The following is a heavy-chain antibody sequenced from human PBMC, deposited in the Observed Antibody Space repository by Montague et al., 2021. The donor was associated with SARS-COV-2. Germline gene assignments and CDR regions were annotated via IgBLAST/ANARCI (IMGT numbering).Heavy chain of an antibody. Sequence: ETLSLPFFFSGGSFRGYFWTWIRQPPGKGLEWIGEINDGGSVTYNPSLKSRLTMSVDTSKKQFSLNLTSVAAADMAVYYCARTSKMDDYVWGSYRFTAFDTWGQGTMVIVSS. D-gene: IGHD3-16*02. CDR2: INDGGSV. CDR1: GGSFRGYF. J-gene: IGHJ3*02. CDR3: ARTSKMDDYVWGSYRFTAFDT. V-gene: IGHV4-34*01.